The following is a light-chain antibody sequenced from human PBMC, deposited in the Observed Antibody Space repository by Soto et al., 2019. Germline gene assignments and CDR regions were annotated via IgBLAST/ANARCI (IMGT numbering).Light chain of an antibody. CDR3: QVWDDRALHVV. CDR1: NIGDKR. J-gene: IGLJ2*01. Sequence: SYELTQAPSVSVAPGQTARVTCGGDNIGDKRVHWYQQRPGQAPVLVVYDDRDRPSGIPERFSGSNSGDTATLIISRVEGGDEADYYCQVWDDRALHVVFGGGTKVTVL. V-gene: IGLV3-21*02. CDR2: DDR.